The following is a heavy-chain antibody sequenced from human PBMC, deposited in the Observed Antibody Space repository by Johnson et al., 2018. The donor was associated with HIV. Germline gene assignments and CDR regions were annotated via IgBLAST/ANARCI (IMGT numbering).Heavy chain of an antibody. D-gene: IGHD6-6*01. Sequence: QVQLVESGGGVVQPGRSLRLSCAASGFTFSSYAMHWVRQAPGKGLEWEAVISYDGSNKYYADSVKGRFSISRDNSKNTLYLQMNSLRAEDTAVFYCARDRAEYSTWLDAFDIWG. J-gene: IGHJ3*02. CDR3: ARDRAEYSTWLDAFDI. V-gene: IGHV3-30*04. CDR1: GFTFSSYA. CDR2: ISYDGSNK.